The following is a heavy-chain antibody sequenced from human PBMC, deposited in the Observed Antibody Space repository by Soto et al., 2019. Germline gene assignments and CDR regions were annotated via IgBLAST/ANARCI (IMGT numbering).Heavy chain of an antibody. CDR3: ARDLGTLVASGY. CDR1: GFTFSSYS. D-gene: IGHD1-7*01. J-gene: IGHJ4*02. CDR2: ISSSSSYI. Sequence: GGSLRLSCAASGFTFSSYSMNWVRQAPGKGLEWVSSISSSSSYIYYADSVKGRFTISRDNAKNSLYLQMNSLRAEDTAVYYCARDLGTLVASGYWGQGTLVTVSS. V-gene: IGHV3-21*01.